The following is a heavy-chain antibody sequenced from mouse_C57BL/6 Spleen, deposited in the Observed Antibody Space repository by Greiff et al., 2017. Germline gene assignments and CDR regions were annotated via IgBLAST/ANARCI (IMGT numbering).Heavy chain of an antibody. CDR1: GFTFTDYY. Sequence: EVQVVESGGGLVQPGGSLSLSCAASGFTFTDYYMSWVRQPPGKALEWLGFIRNKANGYTTEYSASVKGRLTISRDNSQSILYLQMNALRAEDSATYYCARSPYYYGSFDYWGQGTTLTVSS. D-gene: IGHD1-1*01. CDR3: ARSPYYYGSFDY. V-gene: IGHV7-3*01. J-gene: IGHJ2*01. CDR2: IRNKANGYTT.